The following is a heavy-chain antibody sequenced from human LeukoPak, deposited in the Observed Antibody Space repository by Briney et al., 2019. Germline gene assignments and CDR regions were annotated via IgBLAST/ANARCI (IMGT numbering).Heavy chain of an antibody. Sequence: ASVKVSCKASGYTFTGYYMHWVRQAPGRGLEWMGWINPNSGGTNYAQKFQGRVTMTRDTSISTAYMELSRLRSDDTAVYYCARVANYYDSSGYYYWGQGTLVTVSS. V-gene: IGHV1-2*02. J-gene: IGHJ4*02. D-gene: IGHD3-22*01. CDR3: ARVANYYDSSGYYY. CDR2: INPNSGGT. CDR1: GYTFTGYY.